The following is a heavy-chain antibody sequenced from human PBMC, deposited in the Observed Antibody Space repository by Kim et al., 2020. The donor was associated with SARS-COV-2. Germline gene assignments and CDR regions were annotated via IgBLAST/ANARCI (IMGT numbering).Heavy chain of an antibody. J-gene: IGHJ5*02. CDR1: GYTFTSYA. CDR3: ARAVPRWEGYYGSGSSSWFDP. D-gene: IGHD3-10*01. V-gene: IGHV1-3*01. CDR2: INAGNGNT. Sequence: ASVKVSCKASGYTFTSYAMHWVRQAPGQRLEWMGWINAGNGNTKYSQKFQGRVTITRDTYASTAYMELSSLRSEDTAVYYCARAVPRWEGYYGSGSSSWFDPWGQGTLVTVSS.